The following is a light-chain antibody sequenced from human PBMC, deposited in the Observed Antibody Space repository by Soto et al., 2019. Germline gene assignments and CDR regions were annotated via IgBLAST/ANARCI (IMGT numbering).Light chain of an antibody. CDR2: EVT. CDR1: TSDIAGYNY. V-gene: IGLV2-14*01. CDR3: NSYTSPTFYV. Sequence: QSDRKQVASGYGCAVQGLRIFSTGTTSDIAGYNYVSWYQQHPGTAPKLLIYEVTSRASGVSHRSSGSKSGNTASLTISGLLAEDEAEYYCNSYTSPTFYVFGTGTKVTVL. J-gene: IGLJ1*01.